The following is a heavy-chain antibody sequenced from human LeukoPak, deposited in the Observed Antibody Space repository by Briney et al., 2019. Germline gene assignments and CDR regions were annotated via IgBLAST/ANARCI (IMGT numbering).Heavy chain of an antibody. CDR1: GFTFSNYG. D-gene: IGHD3-22*01. CDR3: ARDYYDSSGYPSVDP. CDR2: IWYDGSNK. J-gene: IGHJ5*02. V-gene: IGHV3-33*01. Sequence: PRRSLRLSCAAAGFTFSNYGMHWVRQAPGKGLEWAAVIWYDGSNKYYADSVKGRFAISRDNSKNTLYLQMNSLRAEDTAVYYCARDYYDSSGYPSVDPWGQGTLVTVSS.